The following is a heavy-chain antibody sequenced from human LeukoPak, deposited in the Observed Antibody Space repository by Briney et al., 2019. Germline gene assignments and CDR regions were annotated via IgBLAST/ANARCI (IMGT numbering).Heavy chain of an antibody. Sequence: ASVKVSCKASGGTFSSYAISWVRQAPGQGLEWMGRIIPILGIANYAQKFQGRVTITADKSTSTAYMELSSLRSEDTAVYYCATEDSGSYGFDYWGQGTLVTVSP. CDR3: ATEDSGSYGFDY. CDR1: GGTFSSYA. J-gene: IGHJ4*02. CDR2: IIPILGIA. D-gene: IGHD1-26*01. V-gene: IGHV1-69*04.